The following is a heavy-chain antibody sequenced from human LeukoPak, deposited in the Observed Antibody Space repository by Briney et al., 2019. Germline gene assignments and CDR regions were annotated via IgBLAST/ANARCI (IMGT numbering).Heavy chain of an antibody. Sequence: SETLSLTCAVSGGSISSGGYSWSWIRQPPGKGLEWIGYIYHSGSTDYNPSLKSRVTISVDRSKNQFSLKLSSVTAADMAVYYCARGRARHIVVVPAAISENYYYYMDVWGKGTTVTVSS. CDR1: GGSISSGGYS. J-gene: IGHJ6*03. V-gene: IGHV4-30-2*01. D-gene: IGHD2-2*01. CDR2: IYHSGST. CDR3: ARGRARHIVVVPAAISENYYYYMDV.